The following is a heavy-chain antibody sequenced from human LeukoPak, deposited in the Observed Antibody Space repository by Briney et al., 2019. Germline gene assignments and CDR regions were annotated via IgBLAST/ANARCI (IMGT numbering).Heavy chain of an antibody. D-gene: IGHD3-3*01. CDR3: ARGKRVHTYYDFWSGYRTALDFDY. CDR1: GASISSSF. Sequence: SETLSLTRTVSGASISSSFWTWIRQSPGKGLEWIAYIYYTGTTYYNPSLKSRVTISVDTSKNQFSLKLSSVTAADTAVYYCARGKRVHTYYDFWSGYRTALDFDYWGQGTLVTVSS. CDR2: IYYTGTT. J-gene: IGHJ4*02. V-gene: IGHV4-59*08.